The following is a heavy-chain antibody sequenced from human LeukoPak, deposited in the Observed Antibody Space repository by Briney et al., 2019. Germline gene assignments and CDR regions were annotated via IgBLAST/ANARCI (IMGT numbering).Heavy chain of an antibody. Sequence: ASVRVSCKASGYTFTAYYLHWVRQAPGQGLEWMGWINPNSGGTNYAQKFKGWVTLTRDTSINTTYMELSRLASDVTAVYFCARGTPGSYLGYWGQGTLVTESS. CDR3: ARGTPGSYLGY. J-gene: IGHJ4*02. D-gene: IGHD3-16*02. CDR1: GYTFTAYY. V-gene: IGHV1-2*04. CDR2: INPNSGGT.